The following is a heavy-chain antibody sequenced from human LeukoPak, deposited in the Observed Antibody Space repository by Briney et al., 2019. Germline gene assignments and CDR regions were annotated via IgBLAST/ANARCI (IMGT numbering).Heavy chain of an antibody. V-gene: IGHV3-21*01. Sequence: PGGSLRLSCAASGFTVSSNYMSWVRQAPGKGLEWVSSISSSSSYIYCADSVKGRFTISRDNAKNSLYLQMNSLRAEDTAVYYCARLAFGYSSSWYVDYWGQGTLVTVSS. J-gene: IGHJ4*02. D-gene: IGHD6-13*01. CDR2: ISSSSSYI. CDR3: ARLAFGYSSSWYVDY. CDR1: GFTVSSNY.